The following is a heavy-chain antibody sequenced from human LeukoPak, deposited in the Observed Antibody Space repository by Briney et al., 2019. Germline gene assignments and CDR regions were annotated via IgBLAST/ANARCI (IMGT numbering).Heavy chain of an antibody. CDR3: ARNPAGIGDY. J-gene: IGHJ4*02. CDR1: GFTFSTYN. D-gene: IGHD1-1*01. CDR2: ISSGSEII. Sequence: PGRSLRLSCTASGFTFSTYNMNWVRQAPGKGLEWVSFISSGSEIIYYADSVKGRFTVSRDNDKKSLYLQMNSLRDVDTAVYYCARNPAGIGDYLGQGTLVTVSS. V-gene: IGHV3-48*02.